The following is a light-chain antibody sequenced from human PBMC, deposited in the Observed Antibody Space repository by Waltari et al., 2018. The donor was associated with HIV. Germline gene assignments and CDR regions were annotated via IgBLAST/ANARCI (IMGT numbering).Light chain of an antibody. V-gene: IGLV2-8*01. CDR1: SSDIGAYDS. Sequence: QSALTQPPSASGSLGQSVTISCTGSSSDIGAYDSVSWFQQHPRSAPKLLLYEVTRRPSTVSGRFCGSRSGSTAFLTVAGLQPDDEATYFCSSYGDSLRVLFGGGTNVTVL. J-gene: IGLJ3*02. CDR2: EVT. CDR3: SSYGDSLRVL.